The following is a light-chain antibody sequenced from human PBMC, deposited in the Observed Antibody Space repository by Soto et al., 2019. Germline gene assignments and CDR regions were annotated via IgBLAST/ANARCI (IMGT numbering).Light chain of an antibody. CDR1: SSNIGSNY. CDR2: RNN. Sequence: QSALTQPPSASGTPGQRVTISCSGSSSNIGSNYVYWYQQLPGTAPKLLIYRNNQRPSGVPDRFSGSKSGTSASLAISGLRSEDEADYYSAAWDDSLSGHYVFGTGTKATVL. J-gene: IGLJ1*01. V-gene: IGLV1-47*01. CDR3: AAWDDSLSGHYV.